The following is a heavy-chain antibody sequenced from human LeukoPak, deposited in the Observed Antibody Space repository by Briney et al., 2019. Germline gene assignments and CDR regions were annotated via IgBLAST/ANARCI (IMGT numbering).Heavy chain of an antibody. CDR1: GGSISSYY. Sequence: SETLSLTCTVSGGSISSYYWSWIRQPAGKGLEWIGRIYTSGSTNYNPSLKSRVTISVDTSKNQFSLKLSSVTAADTAVYYCAREGIAAAHYYYYYMDVWGKGTTVTVSS. D-gene: IGHD6-13*01. J-gene: IGHJ6*03. V-gene: IGHV4-4*07. CDR3: AREGIAAAHYYYYYMDV. CDR2: IYTSGST.